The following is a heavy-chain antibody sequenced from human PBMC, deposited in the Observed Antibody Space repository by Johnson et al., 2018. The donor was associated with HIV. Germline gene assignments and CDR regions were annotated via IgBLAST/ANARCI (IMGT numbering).Heavy chain of an antibody. CDR1: GFTFSSYW. CDR3: AIGRGEFPRHAFDI. V-gene: IGHV3-7*01. Sequence: VQLVESGGGLVQPVGSLRLSCAASGFTFSSYWMSWVRQAPGKGLEWVANIKQDGSEKYYVDSVKGRFTISRDNSKNTLYLQMNSLRAEDTAVYYCAIGRGEFPRHAFDIWGQGTMVTVAA. D-gene: IGHD3-10*01. J-gene: IGHJ3*02. CDR2: IKQDGSEK.